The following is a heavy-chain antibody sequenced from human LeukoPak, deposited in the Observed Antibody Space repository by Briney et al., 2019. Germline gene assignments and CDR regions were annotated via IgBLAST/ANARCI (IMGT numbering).Heavy chain of an antibody. V-gene: IGHV3-21*01. CDR3: ARESGGYYSNYVDY. CDR2: ISSSSSYI. Sequence: PGGSLRLSCAASGFTFSDYYMSWVRQAPGKGLEWVSSISSSSSYIYYADSVKGRFTISRDNAKNSLYLQMNSLRAGDTAVYYCARESGGYYSNYVDYWGQGTLVTVSS. D-gene: IGHD4-11*01. CDR1: GFTFSDYY. J-gene: IGHJ4*02.